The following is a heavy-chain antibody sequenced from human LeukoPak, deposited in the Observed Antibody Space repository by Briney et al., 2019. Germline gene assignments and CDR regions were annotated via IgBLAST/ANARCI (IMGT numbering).Heavy chain of an antibody. CDR3: ARGSRVATITGFGY. Sequence: GSSVKVSCKASGGTFSSYAIGWVRQAPGQGLEWMGRIIPIFGTANYAQKFQGRVTITTDESTSTAYMELSSLRSEDTAVYYCARGSRVATITGFGYWGQGTLVTVSS. CDR1: GGTFSSYA. CDR2: IIPIFGTA. D-gene: IGHD5-12*01. J-gene: IGHJ4*02. V-gene: IGHV1-69*05.